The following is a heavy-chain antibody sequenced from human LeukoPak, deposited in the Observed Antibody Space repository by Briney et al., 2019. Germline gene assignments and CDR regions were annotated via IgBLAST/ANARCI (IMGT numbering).Heavy chain of an antibody. J-gene: IGHJ4*02. CDR2: ISCRGVGT. CDR1: GFTFSSYV. D-gene: IGHD2-2*01. CDR3: AKGRQYPLLTKPFDY. Sequence: GGSLRLSCAASGFTFSSYVMSCVRQAPGKGLERVSSISCRGVGTFYADSVRGRFTISRDNSKNTLYLQMNRLRADDTAVYYCAKGRQYPLLTKPFDYWGEGTLVTVSS. V-gene: IGHV3-23*01.